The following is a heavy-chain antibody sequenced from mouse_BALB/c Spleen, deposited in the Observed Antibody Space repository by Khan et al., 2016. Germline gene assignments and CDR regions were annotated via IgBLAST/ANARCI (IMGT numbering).Heavy chain of an antibody. D-gene: IGHD1-1*01. CDR2: ITSYNGAT. Sequence: LVKTGASVKISCKASGYSFTGYYMHWVKQSHGKSLEWIGYITSYNGATSYNQKFKGKATFTVDTSSSTAYMQFNSLTSEDSAVYYCASPYGSSYVGFDYWGQGTLVTVSA. CDR3: ASPYGSSYVGFDY. J-gene: IGHJ3*01. V-gene: IGHV1S34*01. CDR1: GYSFTGYY.